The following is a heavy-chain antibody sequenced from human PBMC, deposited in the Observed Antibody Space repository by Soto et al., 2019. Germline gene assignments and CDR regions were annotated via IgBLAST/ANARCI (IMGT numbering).Heavy chain of an antibody. CDR2: INPSSGRT. Sequence: QVQLVQSGAEVKKPGASVRVSCKASGYTFTSYSMHWVRQAPGQGLEWMGIINPSSGRTSYAQNFQGRVTMTSDTSTNILYMEMSSLKSEDTAVYYCARDHNFGFILYAMDVWGQGTTVTVSS. CDR1: GYTFTSYS. J-gene: IGHJ6*02. CDR3: ARDHNFGFILYAMDV. D-gene: IGHD2-15*01. V-gene: IGHV1-46*01.